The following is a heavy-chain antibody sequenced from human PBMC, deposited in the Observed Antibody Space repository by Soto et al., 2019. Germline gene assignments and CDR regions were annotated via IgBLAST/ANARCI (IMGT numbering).Heavy chain of an antibody. V-gene: IGHV5-51*01. Sequence: WVRQMPGKGLEWMGIIYPGDSDTRYSPSFQGQVTISADKSISTAYLQWSSLKASDTAMYYCARHLGYCSSTSCWDYYYYGMDVWGQGTTVPVSS. D-gene: IGHD2-2*01. J-gene: IGHJ6*02. CDR3: ARHLGYCSSTSCWDYYYYGMDV. CDR2: IYPGDSDT.